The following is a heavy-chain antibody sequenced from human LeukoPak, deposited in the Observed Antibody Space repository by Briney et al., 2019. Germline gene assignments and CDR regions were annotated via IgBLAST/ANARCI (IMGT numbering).Heavy chain of an antibody. CDR1: GYFFTSYW. J-gene: IGHJ4*02. CDR3: AKGYSRVDC. V-gene: IGHV5-51*01. Sequence: GESLKISCKASGYFFTSYWIGWVRQMPGKGLEWMGIINPSDSDTRYSPSFQGQVTISADKSISTVYLQWSSLKASDTAKYYCAKGYSRVDCWGQGTLVTVSS. D-gene: IGHD5-12*01. CDR2: INPSDSDT.